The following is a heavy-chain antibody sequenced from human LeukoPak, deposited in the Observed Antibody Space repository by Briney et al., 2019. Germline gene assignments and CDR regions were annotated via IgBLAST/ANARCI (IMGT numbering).Heavy chain of an antibody. D-gene: IGHD3-16*02. CDR3: ARSFYEGYDYVWVSYRSAFDD. CDR1: GGSISSSSYY. J-gene: IGHJ4*02. Sequence: PSETLSLTCTVSGGSISSSSYYWGWIRQPPGKGLEWIGSIYYSGSTYYNPSLKSRVTISVDTSKNQFSLKLSSVTAADTAVYYCARSFYEGYDYVWVSYRSAFDDWGQGTLVTV. CDR2: IYYSGST. V-gene: IGHV4-39*01.